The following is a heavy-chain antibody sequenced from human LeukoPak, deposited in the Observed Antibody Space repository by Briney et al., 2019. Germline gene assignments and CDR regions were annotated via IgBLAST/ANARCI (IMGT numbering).Heavy chain of an antibody. Sequence: ASVNVSFKASGYTFTAYYMHWVRQAPGQGLEWMGIINPSGGITGYAQKFQGRVTMARDTSTSTVYMELSSLGSEDTAVYYCARGYYYDSSAGPSEYWGQGTLVTVSS. V-gene: IGHV1-46*01. CDR3: ARGYYYDSSAGPSEY. J-gene: IGHJ4*02. CDR1: GYTFTAYY. CDR2: INPSGGIT. D-gene: IGHD3-22*01.